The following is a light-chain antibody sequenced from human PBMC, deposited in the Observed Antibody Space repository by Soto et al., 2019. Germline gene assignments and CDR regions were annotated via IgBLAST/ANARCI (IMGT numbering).Light chain of an antibody. CDR3: SSYTSSSTLV. CDR2: EVR. V-gene: IGLV2-18*02. J-gene: IGLJ2*01. Sequence: QSALTQPPSVSGSPGQSVTISCTGTSSDVGSYNRVSWYQQPPGKAPKLMIYEVRNRPSGVPDRFSGSKSGNTASLTISGLQAEDEADYYCSSYTSSSTLVFGGGTKLTVL. CDR1: SSDVGSYNR.